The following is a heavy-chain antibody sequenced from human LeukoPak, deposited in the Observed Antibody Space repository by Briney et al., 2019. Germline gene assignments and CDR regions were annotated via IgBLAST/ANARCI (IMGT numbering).Heavy chain of an antibody. CDR3: ARADGSGSPPYYYYMDV. D-gene: IGHD3-10*01. J-gene: IGHJ6*03. CDR2: INPSGGST. CDR1: GYTFTIYY. V-gene: IGHV1-46*01. Sequence: ASVKVSCKASGYTFTIYYMHWVRQAPGQGLEWMGIINPSGGSTSYAQKFQGRVTMTRDTSTSTVYMELSSLRSEDTAVYYCARADGSGSPPYYYYMDVWGKGTTVTVSS.